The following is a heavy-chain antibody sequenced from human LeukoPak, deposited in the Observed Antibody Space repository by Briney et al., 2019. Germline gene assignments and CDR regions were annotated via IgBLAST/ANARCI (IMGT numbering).Heavy chain of an antibody. CDR3: ARQSYSYYRSGSYDNWFDP. Sequence: GESLKISCKGSGYSFTSYWIGWVRQMPGKGLEWMGIIYPGDSDTRYSPSFQGQVTISADKSISTAYLQWSSLKALDTAMYYCARQSYSYYRSGSYDNWFDPWGQGTLVTVSS. V-gene: IGHV5-51*01. CDR2: IYPGDSDT. CDR1: GYSFTSYW. D-gene: IGHD3-10*01. J-gene: IGHJ5*02.